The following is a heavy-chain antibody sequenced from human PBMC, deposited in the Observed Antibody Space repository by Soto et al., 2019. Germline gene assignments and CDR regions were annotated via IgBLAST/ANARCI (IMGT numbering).Heavy chain of an antibody. Sequence: QVQLVQSGAEEKKPGASVKVSCKASGYTFTSYAMHWVRXAPGXSLEWMGWINAGNGNTKYSQKFQGRVTITRDTSASTAYMELSSLRSEDTAVYYCARSIVVVTALDYWGQGTLVTVSS. CDR1: GYTFTSYA. J-gene: IGHJ4*02. CDR3: ARSIVVVTALDY. CDR2: INAGNGNT. D-gene: IGHD2-21*02. V-gene: IGHV1-3*05.